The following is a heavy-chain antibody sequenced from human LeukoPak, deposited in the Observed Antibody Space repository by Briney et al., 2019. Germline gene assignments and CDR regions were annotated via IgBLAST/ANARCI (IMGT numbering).Heavy chain of an antibody. Sequence: GGSLRLSCTASGFTFGDYYMSWVRQAPGKGLEWVGFIRSKAYGGTTEYAASVKGRFTISRDDSKSIAYLQMNSLKTEDTAVYYCTRDHYSSGWGYYYYYMDVWGKGTTVTVSS. CDR3: TRDHYSSGWGYYYYYMDV. CDR2: IRSKAYGGTT. J-gene: IGHJ6*03. D-gene: IGHD6-19*01. V-gene: IGHV3-49*04. CDR1: GFTFGDYY.